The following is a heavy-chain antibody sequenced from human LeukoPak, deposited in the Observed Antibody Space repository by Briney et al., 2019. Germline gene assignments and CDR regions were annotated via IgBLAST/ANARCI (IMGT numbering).Heavy chain of an antibody. CDR1: GGSISSYY. CDR3: ARGTYGSGSYYFGEKYYFDY. D-gene: IGHD3-10*01. Sequence: KSSETLSLTCTVSGGSISSYYWSWIRQPPGKGLEWIGYIYYSGSANYNPSLKSRVTISVDTSKNQFSLKLSSVTAADTAVYYCARGTYGSGSYYFGEKYYFDYWGQGTLVTVSS. V-gene: IGHV4-59*01. J-gene: IGHJ4*02. CDR2: IYYSGSA.